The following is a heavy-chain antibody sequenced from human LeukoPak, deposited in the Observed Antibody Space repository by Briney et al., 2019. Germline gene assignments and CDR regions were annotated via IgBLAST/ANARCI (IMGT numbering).Heavy chain of an antibody. J-gene: IGHJ6*03. CDR1: GGSFSGYY. Sequence: PSETLSLTCAVYGGSFSGYYWSWIRQPPGKGLEWIGEINHSGSTNYNPSLKSRVTISVDTSKNQFSLKLSSVTAADTALYYCARAIKQQLVTLYYYYYMDVWGKGTTVTVSS. CDR2: INHSGST. D-gene: IGHD6-13*01. V-gene: IGHV4-34*01. CDR3: ARAIKQQLVTLYYYYYMDV.